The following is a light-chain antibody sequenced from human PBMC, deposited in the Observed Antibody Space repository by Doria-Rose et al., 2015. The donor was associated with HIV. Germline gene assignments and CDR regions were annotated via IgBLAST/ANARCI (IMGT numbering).Light chain of an antibody. CDR1: QSLLYTSTNY. Sequence: DIRLTQSPESLGMSLGERATLNCKSNQSLLYTSTNYLAWYQQKPGQPPKLLIYWASTRQSVVPARFSGSGSGTDFTLTISSLEAEDVAVYYCQQYYDTPSFGPGTTVDIK. CDR3: QQYYDTPS. V-gene: IGKV4-1*01. J-gene: IGKJ3*01. CDR2: WAS.